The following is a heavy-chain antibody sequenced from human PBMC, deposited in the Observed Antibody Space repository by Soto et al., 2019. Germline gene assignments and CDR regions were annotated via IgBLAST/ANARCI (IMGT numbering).Heavy chain of an antibody. V-gene: IGHV3-30-3*01. J-gene: IGHJ4*01. Sequence: GGSLRLSCAASEFTFSTYPMHWVRQAPGKGLEWVAVISYDETNKYYADSVKGRFTISRDNSKNTLYLQMNNLRADDTAVYYCARGASDFWGAYPEIHFFDYWGHGTLVTVSS. D-gene: IGHD3-3*01. CDR1: EFTFSTYP. CDR2: ISYDETNK. CDR3: ARGASDFWGAYPEIHFFDY.